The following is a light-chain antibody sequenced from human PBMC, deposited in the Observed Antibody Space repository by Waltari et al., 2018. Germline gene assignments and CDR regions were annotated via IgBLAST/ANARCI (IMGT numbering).Light chain of an antibody. CDR2: FAN. CDR1: ENVGTD. J-gene: IGKJ2*01. V-gene: IGKV3D-15*01. Sequence: EIVMTQSPAPVSVSPGEAIPLPCTASENVGTDVAWYRHKPGQPPRLLIYFANSRATGVPARISGSGSGTDFTLSISSLESEDFAFYYCQQSRRWPQRTFGQGTKLEI. CDR3: QQSRRWPQRT.